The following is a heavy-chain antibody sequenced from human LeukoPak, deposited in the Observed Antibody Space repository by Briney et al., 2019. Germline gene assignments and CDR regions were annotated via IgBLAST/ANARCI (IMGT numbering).Heavy chain of an antibody. V-gene: IGHV3-33*01. CDR2: VYDDGSRA. Sequence: PGRSLRLSCAASGFTFSNYGMHWVRQAPGKGLGWVAVVYDDGSRAHIADSVKGRFTISRDNSENTVVLQMNGLRGEDTAVYYCARDLKSGYFDSWGQGTLVTVSA. CDR3: ARDLKSGYFDS. D-gene: IGHD3-3*01. CDR1: GFTFSNYG. J-gene: IGHJ4*02.